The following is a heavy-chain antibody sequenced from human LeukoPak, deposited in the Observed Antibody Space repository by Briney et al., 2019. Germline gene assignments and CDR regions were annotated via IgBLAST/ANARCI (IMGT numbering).Heavy chain of an antibody. J-gene: IGHJ4*02. CDR2: IYTSGST. D-gene: IGHD3-22*01. Sequence: SETLSLTCTVSGVSITGYYWSWIRQPAGKGLEWIGRIYTSGSTNYNPSLKSRVTMSVDTSKNQFSLKLSSVTAADTAVYYCARDAYYYDSSGYLGVDYWGQGTLVTVSS. CDR3: ARDAYYYDSSGYLGVDY. CDR1: GVSITGYY. V-gene: IGHV4-4*07.